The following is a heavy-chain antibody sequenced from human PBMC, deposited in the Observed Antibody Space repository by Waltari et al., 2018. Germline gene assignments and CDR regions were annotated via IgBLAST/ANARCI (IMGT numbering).Heavy chain of an antibody. CDR3: ARGYWENSFDL. D-gene: IGHD2-21*01. CDR1: GFKLRGFS. CDR2: IGVDGSPI. Sequence: LESGEGLTEPGASLRLSCEASGFKLRGFSIDWVRQAPGKGPEWVSFIGVDGSPIYYADSVRGRFTISRDNAKNVVHLQMNNLRHEDTAVYYCARGYWENSFDLWGPGTTVTVSS. J-gene: IGHJ3*01. V-gene: IGHV3-48*02.